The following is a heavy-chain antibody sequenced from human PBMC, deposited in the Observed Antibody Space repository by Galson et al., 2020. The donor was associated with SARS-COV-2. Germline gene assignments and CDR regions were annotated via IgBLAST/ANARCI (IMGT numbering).Heavy chain of an antibody. D-gene: IGHD6-19*01. CDR3: ARTTSSGWCFDS. V-gene: IGHV2-70*17. CDR1: GFSLTTNGLC. Sequence: SGPTLVKPTQTLTLTCTFSGFSLTTNGLCVSWIRQPPGKALEWLARIDWDDDKFYSTSLQTRLAISKDTSKNQVVLTITNVDPIDTGTYSGARTTSSGWCFDSWGQGTLVTVSS. CDR2: IDWDDDK. J-gene: IGHJ4*02.